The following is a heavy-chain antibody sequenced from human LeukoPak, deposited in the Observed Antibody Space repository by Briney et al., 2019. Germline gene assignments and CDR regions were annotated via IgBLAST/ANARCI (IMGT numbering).Heavy chain of an antibody. V-gene: IGHV7-4-1*02. CDR3: ARPGRGGIYFFDF. CDR1: GYTFTNYA. CDR2: INTNTGNP. Sequence: ASVKVSCKASGYTFTNYAINWVRQAPGQGLGWMGWINTNTGNPMYAQGFPGRFVFSLDTSVSTAYLQISSLKAEDTAVYFCARPGRGGIYFFDFWGQGTMATVSS. J-gene: IGHJ4*02. D-gene: IGHD2-21*01.